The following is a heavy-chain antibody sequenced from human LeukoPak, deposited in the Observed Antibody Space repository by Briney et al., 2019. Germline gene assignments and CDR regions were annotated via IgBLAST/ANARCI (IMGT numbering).Heavy chain of an antibody. V-gene: IGHV1-2*06. CDR1: GYTFTGYY. CDR3: ARVAAVAGSPFDY. J-gene: IGHJ4*02. CDR2: INPNSGGT. Sequence: ASVKVSCKASGYTFTGYYMHWVRQAPGQGLGWMGRINPNSGGTNYAQKFQGRVTMTRDTSISTAYMELSRLRSDDTAVYYCARVAAVAGSPFDYWGQGTLVTVSS. D-gene: IGHD6-19*01.